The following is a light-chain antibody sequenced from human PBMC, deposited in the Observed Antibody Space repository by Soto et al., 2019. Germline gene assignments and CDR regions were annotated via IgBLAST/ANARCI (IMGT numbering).Light chain of an antibody. CDR3: GTWDSSLSAGV. J-gene: IGLJ3*02. Sequence: QSALTQPPSASGSPGQSVTVSCTGSSSDIGDYNFVSWYQQHPGKAPKLIIYEVKKRPSGVPDRFSASKSGNTASLTVSGLQAEDEADYYCGTWDSSLSAGVFGGGTKLTVL. V-gene: IGLV2-8*01. CDR2: EVK. CDR1: SSDIGDYNF.